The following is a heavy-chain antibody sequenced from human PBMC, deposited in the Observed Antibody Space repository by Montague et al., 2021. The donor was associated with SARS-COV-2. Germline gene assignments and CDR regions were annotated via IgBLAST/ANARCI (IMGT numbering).Heavy chain of an antibody. V-gene: IGHV4-39*01. J-gene: IGHJ6*02. CDR3: ARQDDILTGYNYYGMDV. Sequence: SETLSLTCTVAGGSISSSSYYWGWIRQPPGKGLEWIGSIYYSGSTYYNPSLKSRVTISVDTSKNQFSLKLSSVTAADTAVYYCARQDDILTGYNYYGMDVWGQGTTVTVSS. CDR1: GGSISSSSYY. D-gene: IGHD3-9*01. CDR2: IYYSGST.